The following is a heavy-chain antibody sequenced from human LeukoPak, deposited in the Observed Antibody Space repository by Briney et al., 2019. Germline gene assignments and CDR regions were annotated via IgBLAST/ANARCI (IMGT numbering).Heavy chain of an antibody. CDR3: ARDERTYGSGSYYFDY. CDR1: GGSISSYY. J-gene: IGHJ4*02. V-gene: IGHV4-4*07. CDR2: IYTSGST. Sequence: PSETLSLTCAVSGGSISSYYWSWIRQPAGKGLEWFGRIYTSGSTNYNPSLKSRVTMSVDTSKNQFSLKLSSVTAADTAVYYCARDERTYGSGSYYFDYWGQGTLVTVSS. D-gene: IGHD3-10*01.